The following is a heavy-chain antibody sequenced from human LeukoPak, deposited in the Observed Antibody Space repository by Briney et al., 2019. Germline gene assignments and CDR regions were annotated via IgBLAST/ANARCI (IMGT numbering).Heavy chain of an antibody. Sequence: GGSLRLSCAASGFTFSSYAMSWVRQAPGAGLEWASAITDSGGSTYYSDSVKGRFTISRDNSKNTLYLQMNTLRAEDTAIYYCAKGSSGSRPYYFDYWGQGTLVTVSS. CDR1: GFTFSSYA. CDR2: ITDSGGST. J-gene: IGHJ4*02. CDR3: AKGSSGSRPYYFDY. V-gene: IGHV3-23*01. D-gene: IGHD3-22*01.